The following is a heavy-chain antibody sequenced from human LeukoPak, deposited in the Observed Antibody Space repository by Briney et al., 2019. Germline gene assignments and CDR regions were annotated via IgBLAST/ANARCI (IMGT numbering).Heavy chain of an antibody. V-gene: IGHV4-34*01. J-gene: IGHJ6*02. CDR3: ARKTYYYDSSGYRPYYYYGMDV. CDR1: GGSFSGYH. CDR2: INHSGST. Sequence: SETLSLTCAVYGGSFSGYHWSWIRQPPGKGLEWIGEINHSGSTNYNPSLKSRVTISVDTSKNQFSLKLSSVTAADTAVYYCARKTYYYDSSGYRPYYYYGMDVWGQGTTVTVSS. D-gene: IGHD3-22*01.